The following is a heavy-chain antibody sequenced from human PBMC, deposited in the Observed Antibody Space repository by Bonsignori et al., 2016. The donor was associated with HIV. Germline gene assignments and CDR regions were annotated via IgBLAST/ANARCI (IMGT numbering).Heavy chain of an antibody. V-gene: IGHV4-59*01. CDR2: IYYSGST. D-gene: IGHD6-13*01. CDR3: ATTAAAGTIDY. Sequence: WIRQPPGKGLEWIGYIYYSGSTNYNPSLKSRVTISVDTSKNQFSLKLSSVTAADTAVYYCATTAAAGTIDYWGQGTLVTVSS. J-gene: IGHJ4*02.